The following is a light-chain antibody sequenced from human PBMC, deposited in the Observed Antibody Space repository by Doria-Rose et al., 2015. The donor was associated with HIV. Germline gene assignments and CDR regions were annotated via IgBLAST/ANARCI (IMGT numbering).Light chain of an antibody. CDR2: GAS. J-gene: IGKJ2*01. CDR3: QQYNNWPPYT. CDR1: QSVSSN. Sequence: ATLSVSPGERATLSCRASQSVSSNLAWYQQKPGQAPRLLIHGASTRAPGIPARFSGSGSGTEFTLTISSLQSEDFAVYFCQQYNNWPPYTFGQGTKLEIK. V-gene: IGKV3-15*01.